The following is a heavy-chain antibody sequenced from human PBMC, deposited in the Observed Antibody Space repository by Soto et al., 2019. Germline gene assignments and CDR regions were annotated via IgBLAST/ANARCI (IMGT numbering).Heavy chain of an antibody. V-gene: IGHV4-59*08. Sequence: SETLSRTCTVSGGSISSYYWSWIRQPPGKGLEWIGYIYYSGSTNYNPSLKSRVTISVDTSKNQFSLKLSSVTAADTAVYYCARTYGLAPFFDYWGQGTLVTVSS. CDR2: IYYSGST. D-gene: IGHD3-10*01. CDR1: GGSISSYY. CDR3: ARTYGLAPFFDY. J-gene: IGHJ4*02.